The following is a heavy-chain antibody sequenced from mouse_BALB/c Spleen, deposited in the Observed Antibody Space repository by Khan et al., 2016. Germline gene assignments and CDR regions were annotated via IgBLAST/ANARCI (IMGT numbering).Heavy chain of an antibody. Sequence: EVQLQESGPGLVKPSQSLSLTCTVTGYSITSDYAWNWIRQFPGNRLEWVGYISYSGSTSYNPSLKSRISITQDTSKHQFFLQFNSVTSEETASYYCAKTDYGDKDAMDYWGQGTSVTVSS. CDR3: AKTDYGDKDAMDY. CDR2: ISYSGST. D-gene: IGHD1-1*01. V-gene: IGHV3-2*02. J-gene: IGHJ4*01. CDR1: GYSITSDYA.